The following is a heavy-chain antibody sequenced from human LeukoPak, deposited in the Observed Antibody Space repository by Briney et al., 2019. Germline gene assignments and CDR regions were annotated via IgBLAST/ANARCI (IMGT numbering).Heavy chain of an antibody. CDR3: ARGADSGYDSLDY. V-gene: IGHV4-34*01. Sequence: PSGTLSLTCAVYGGSFSGYYWSWIRQPPGKGLEWIGEINHSGSTNYNPSLKSRVTISVDTSKNQFSLKLSSVTAADTAVYYCARGADSGYDSLDYWGQGTLVTVSS. D-gene: IGHD5-12*01. J-gene: IGHJ4*02. CDR2: INHSGST. CDR1: GGSFSGYY.